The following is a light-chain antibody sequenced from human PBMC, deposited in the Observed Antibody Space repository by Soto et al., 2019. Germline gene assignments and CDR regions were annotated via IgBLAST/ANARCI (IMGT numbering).Light chain of an antibody. CDR1: QSLLYTNGYNY. Sequence: DIEMTQFPLSLPVTPGESASISCRASQSLLYTNGYNYLDWYLQKPGQSPQLLIYLNSNRASGVPGRFSSSGSGTDFTLKSSRVEPEDVGVYYCMQALQTPWTFGQGTKVEIK. J-gene: IGKJ1*01. V-gene: IGKV2-28*01. CDR3: MQALQTPWT. CDR2: LNS.